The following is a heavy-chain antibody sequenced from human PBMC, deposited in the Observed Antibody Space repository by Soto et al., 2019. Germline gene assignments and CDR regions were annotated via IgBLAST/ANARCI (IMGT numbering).Heavy chain of an antibody. J-gene: IGHJ4*02. V-gene: IGHV3-74*01. Sequence: EVQLVESGGGSVQSGGSLRLSCAASGFTFSSYWMHWVRQAPGMGLVWVSRINNDGSSAVYADSVKGRFTVSRDNAKNTVYLEMNSLRAEDTAVYYCARDITTTPVYWRQGTLVTVSS. CDR1: GFTFSSYW. CDR3: ARDITTTPVY. CDR2: INNDGSSA. D-gene: IGHD1-1*01.